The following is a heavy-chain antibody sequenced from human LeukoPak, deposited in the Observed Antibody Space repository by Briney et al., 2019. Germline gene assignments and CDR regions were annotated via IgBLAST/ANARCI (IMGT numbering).Heavy chain of an antibody. CDR3: ARSYSNYRDAFDI. V-gene: IGHV3-7*01. CDR2: IKQDGSEK. D-gene: IGHD4-11*01. Sequence: PGGSLRLSCAASGFTFSSYWMSWVRQAPGKGLEWVANIKQDGSEKYYVDSVKGRSTISRDNAKNSLYLQMNSLRAEDTAVYYCARSYSNYRDAFDIWGQGTMVTVSS. CDR1: GFTFSSYW. J-gene: IGHJ3*02.